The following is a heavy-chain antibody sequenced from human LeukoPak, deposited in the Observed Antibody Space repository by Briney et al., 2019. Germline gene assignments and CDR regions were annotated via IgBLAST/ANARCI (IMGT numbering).Heavy chain of an antibody. J-gene: IGHJ5*02. CDR2: IDTKTGNP. CDR3: ARGLELSRSWFDP. D-gene: IGHD1-7*01. Sequence: ASVKVSCKASGYTFSSCAINWVRQAPGQGLEYMGWIDTKTGNPTYAQGFTGRFVFSLDTSVSTAYLQISSLKAEDTAVYYCARGLELSRSWFDPWGQGTLVTVSS. V-gene: IGHV7-4-1*02. CDR1: GYTFSSCA.